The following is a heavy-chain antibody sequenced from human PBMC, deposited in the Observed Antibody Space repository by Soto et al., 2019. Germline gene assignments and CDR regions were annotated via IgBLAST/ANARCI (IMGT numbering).Heavy chain of an antibody. CDR1: GFTFSSYA. J-gene: IGHJ4*02. CDR3: AKVSQYSGSLGSYDY. Sequence: TGGSLRLSCAASGFTFSSYAMSWVRQAPGKGLEWASAISGSGGSTYYADSVKGRFTISRDNSKNTLYLQMNSLRAEDTAVYYCAKVSQYSGSLGSYDYWGQGTLVTVSS. V-gene: IGHV3-23*01. CDR2: ISGSGGST. D-gene: IGHD1-26*01.